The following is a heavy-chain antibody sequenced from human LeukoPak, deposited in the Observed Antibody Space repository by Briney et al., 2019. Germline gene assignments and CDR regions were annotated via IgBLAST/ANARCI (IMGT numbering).Heavy chain of an antibody. CDR3: ARETEQLVYYYYYMDV. Sequence: GGSLRLSCAASGFSFSTYEMNWVRQAPGKGLEWVSYISSSGSTIYYADSVKGRFTISRDNSKNTLYLQMNSLRAEDTAVYYCARETEQLVYYYYYMDVWGKGTTVTVSS. D-gene: IGHD6-6*01. CDR1: GFSFSTYE. J-gene: IGHJ6*03. V-gene: IGHV3-48*03. CDR2: ISSSGSTI.